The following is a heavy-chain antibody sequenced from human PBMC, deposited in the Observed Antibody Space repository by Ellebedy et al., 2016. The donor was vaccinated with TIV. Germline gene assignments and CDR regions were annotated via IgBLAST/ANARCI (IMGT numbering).Heavy chain of an antibody. D-gene: IGHD3-22*01. V-gene: IGHV4-59*01. CDR2: IYYSGST. J-gene: IGHJ4*02. Sequence: SETLSLXXTVSGGSISSYYWSWIRQPPGKGLEWIGYIYYSGSTNYNPSLKSRVTISVDTSKNQFSLKLSSVTAADTAVYYCARTYYYDSSGQGVAFDYWGQGTLVTVSS. CDR3: ARTYYYDSSGQGVAFDY. CDR1: GGSISSYY.